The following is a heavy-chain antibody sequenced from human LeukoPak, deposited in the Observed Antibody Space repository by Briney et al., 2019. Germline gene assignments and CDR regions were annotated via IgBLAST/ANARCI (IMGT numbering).Heavy chain of an antibody. D-gene: IGHD4-17*01. V-gene: IGHV4-34*01. CDR1: GFTFSIYS. J-gene: IGHJ6*03. CDR3: ARNQRPPLRLYYSFMDV. Sequence: TGGSLRLSCAASGFTFSIYSINWVRQAPGKGLEWIGEINHSGSTNYNPSLQSRVTISVDTSKNQLSLELNSVTAADTAVYYCARNQRPPLRLYYSFMDVWGKGTTVTVSS. CDR2: INHSGST.